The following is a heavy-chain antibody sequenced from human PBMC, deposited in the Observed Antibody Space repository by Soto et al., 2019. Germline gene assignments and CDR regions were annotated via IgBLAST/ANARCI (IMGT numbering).Heavy chain of an antibody. V-gene: IGHV4-59*01. J-gene: IGHJ3*02. CDR2: IYYSGST. CDR1: GGSISSYY. Sequence: SETLSLTCTVSGGSISSYYWSWIRQPPGKGLEWIGYIYYSGSTNYNPSIKSRVTISAETSKNQFSQKLSSGPAADTAVYYCAGASPDVVTMVRGGMGKAFDIWGQGTMVTVSS. D-gene: IGHD3-10*01. CDR3: AGASPDVVTMVRGGMGKAFDI.